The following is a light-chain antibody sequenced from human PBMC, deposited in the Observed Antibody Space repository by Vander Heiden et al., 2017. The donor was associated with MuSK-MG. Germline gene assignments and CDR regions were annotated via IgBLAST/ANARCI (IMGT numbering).Light chain of an antibody. Sequence: AIPVTPSPSSFSASTGDRVTITCRASQGISSYLAWYQQKPGKAPKLLIYAASTLQSGVPSRFSGSGSGTDFTLTISCLQSEDFATYYCQQYYSYPRTFGQGTKVEIK. V-gene: IGKV1-8*01. J-gene: IGKJ1*01. CDR3: QQYYSYPRT. CDR2: AAS. CDR1: QGISSY.